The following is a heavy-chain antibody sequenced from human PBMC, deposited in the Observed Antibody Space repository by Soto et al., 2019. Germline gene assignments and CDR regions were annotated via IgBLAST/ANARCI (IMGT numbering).Heavy chain of an antibody. CDR1: GFTFESYA. Sequence: EVQLVESGGGSVQPGRSLRLSCVASGFTFESYAMHWVRQVPGKGLEWVSGISWNSGSIGYEDSVKGRFTISGDNAQKSLYLEMNSLRVEDTAFYYCVKDIHEQWLVSHFEYWGQGALVTVSS. CDR2: ISWNSGSI. CDR3: VKDIHEQWLVSHFEY. V-gene: IGHV3-9*01. D-gene: IGHD6-19*01. J-gene: IGHJ4*02.